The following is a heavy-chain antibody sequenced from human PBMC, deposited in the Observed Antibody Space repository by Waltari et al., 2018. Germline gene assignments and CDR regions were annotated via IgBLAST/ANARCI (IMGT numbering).Heavy chain of an antibody. CDR3: ARKPVDTAMATFDD. CDR2: IRGSGGST. V-gene: IGHV3-23*04. D-gene: IGHD5-18*01. Sequence: EVQLVESGGGLVQPGGSLRLSCAASGLTFSRDAVGWVREAPGTGLVGVSAIRGSGGSTYYADSVKGRFTIAGDNSKNTRYLEMNSLRAEDTAVYYCARKPVDTAMATFDDWGQGTLVTVSS. J-gene: IGHJ4*02. CDR1: GLTFSRDA.